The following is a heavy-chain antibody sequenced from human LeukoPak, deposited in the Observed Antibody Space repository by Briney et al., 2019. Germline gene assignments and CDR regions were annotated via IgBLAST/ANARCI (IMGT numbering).Heavy chain of an antibody. Sequence: SETLSLTCAVYGGSFSGYYWSWIRQPPGKGLERIGEINHSGSTNYNPSLKSRVTISVDTSKNQFFLKLSSVTAADTAVYYCARQRGITMIVVVIHDAFDIWGQGTMVTVSS. CDR1: GGSFSGYY. V-gene: IGHV4-34*01. CDR2: INHSGST. CDR3: ARQRGITMIVVVIHDAFDI. J-gene: IGHJ3*02. D-gene: IGHD3-22*01.